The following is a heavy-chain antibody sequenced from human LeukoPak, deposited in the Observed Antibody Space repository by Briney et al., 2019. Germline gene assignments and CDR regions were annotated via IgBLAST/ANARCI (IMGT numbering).Heavy chain of an antibody. CDR1: GYTFTSYY. CDR3: ARGDSVGLGSYLFGYMDV. V-gene: IGHV1-46*01. Sequence: ASVKVSCKASGYTFTSYYMHWVRQAPGQGLEWMGIINPSGGSTSYAQKFQGRVTMTRDTSISTAYMELSGLRSDDTAVYYCARGDSVGLGSYLFGYMDVWGKGTTVIISS. D-gene: IGHD3-10*01. CDR2: INPSGGST. J-gene: IGHJ6*03.